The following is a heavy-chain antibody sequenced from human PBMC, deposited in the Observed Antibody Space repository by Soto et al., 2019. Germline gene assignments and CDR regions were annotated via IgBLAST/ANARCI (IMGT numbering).Heavy chain of an antibody. CDR3: ARGHYGMSF. CDR2: INPDGSET. CDR1: GLAFSSSW. Sequence: EVQLVESGGGLVQPGGSLRLSCAASGLAFSSSWMTWVRQAPGKGLELVATINPDGSETYYVDSVKGRFTISRDNAKNSLYLQMNSLRAEDTSVYFCARGHYGMSFWGLGTTVTVSS. J-gene: IGHJ6*02. V-gene: IGHV3-7*01.